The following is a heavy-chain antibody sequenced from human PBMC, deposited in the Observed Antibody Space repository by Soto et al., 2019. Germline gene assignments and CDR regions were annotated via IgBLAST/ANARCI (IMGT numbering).Heavy chain of an antibody. V-gene: IGHV1-46*03. Sequence: GASVKVSCKASGYTFTSYGISWVRQAPGQGLEWMGIINPSGGSTSYAQKFQGRVTMTRDTSTSTVYMELSSLRSEDTAVYYCASHVGLRDAFDIWGQGTMVTVSS. J-gene: IGHJ3*02. CDR3: ASHVGLRDAFDI. CDR1: GYTFTSYG. CDR2: INPSGGST.